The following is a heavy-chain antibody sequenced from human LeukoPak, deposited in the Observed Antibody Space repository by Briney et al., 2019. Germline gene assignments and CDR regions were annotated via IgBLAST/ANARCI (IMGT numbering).Heavy chain of an antibody. J-gene: IGHJ3*02. V-gene: IGHV3-74*01. D-gene: IGHD1-26*01. CDR1: GFTFSSHW. CDR2: INTDGSSP. Sequence: GGSLRLSCAASGFTFSSHWMHWVRQAPGKGLVRVSRINTDGSSPLYAESVKGRFTISRDNAKSTLHLQMNSLRAEGTAVYYCARGGSPPEALGDTFDIWGQGTMVTVSS. CDR3: ARGGSPPEALGDTFDI.